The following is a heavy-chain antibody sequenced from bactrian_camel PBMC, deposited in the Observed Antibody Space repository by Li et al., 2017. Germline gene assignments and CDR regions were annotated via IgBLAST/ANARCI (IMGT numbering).Heavy chain of an antibody. CDR2: LDSDGTT. J-gene: IGHJ4*01. Sequence: DVQLVESGGGSVQHGGSLRLSCSASMFTYSRLCMAWFRQTPGKEREVVASLDSDGTTEYADSVKGRFTISQGNAENTLYLDMNSLHPEDTAMYYCVASGRSICTVTINFTSPYDYWGQGTQVTVS. D-gene: IGHD3*01. CDR3: VASGRSICTVTINFTSPYDY. V-gene: IGHV3S67*01. CDR1: MFTYSRLC.